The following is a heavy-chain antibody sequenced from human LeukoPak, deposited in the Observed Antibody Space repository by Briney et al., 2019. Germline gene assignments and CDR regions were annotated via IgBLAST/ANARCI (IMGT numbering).Heavy chain of an antibody. J-gene: IGHJ5*02. Sequence: ASVKVSCKASGYTLTGYYMHWVRRAPGQGLEWMGWINPNSGGTNYAQKFQGRVTMTRDTSISTAYMELSRLRSDDTAVYYCARDHPPSYSSGYPNSFDPWGQGTLVTVSS. D-gene: IGHD6-19*01. CDR1: GYTLTGYY. CDR2: INPNSGGT. CDR3: ARDHPPSYSSGYPNSFDP. V-gene: IGHV1-2*02.